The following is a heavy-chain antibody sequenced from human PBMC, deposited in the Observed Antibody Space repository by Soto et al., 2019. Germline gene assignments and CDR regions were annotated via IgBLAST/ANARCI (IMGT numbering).Heavy chain of an antibody. CDR3: ATQTGLYYY. J-gene: IGHJ6*01. Sequence: QVQLQESGPGLVKTSETLSLTCTVSGGSINAFFWSWVRQPPGKGLESIGYIFYSGSTNYNPSLKSRVTISLDTSKTQFSLNLTSVTAADTAVYYCATQTGLYYY. CDR2: IFYSGST. V-gene: IGHV4-59*01. CDR1: GGSINAFF.